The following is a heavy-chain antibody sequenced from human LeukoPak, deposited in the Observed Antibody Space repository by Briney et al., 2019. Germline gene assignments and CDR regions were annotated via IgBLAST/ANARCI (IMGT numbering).Heavy chain of an antibody. V-gene: IGHV4-34*01. CDR3: ARARGNGAAAAPRYYYYGMDV. J-gene: IGHJ6*02. CDR2: INHSGST. D-gene: IGHD6-13*01. CDR1: GGSFGSYY. Sequence: SETLSLTCAVYGGSFGSYYWSWIRQPPGKGLEWIGEINHSGSTNYNPSLKSRVTISVDTSKNQFSLKLSSVTAADTAVYYCARARGNGAAAAPRYYYYGMDVWGQGTTVTVSS.